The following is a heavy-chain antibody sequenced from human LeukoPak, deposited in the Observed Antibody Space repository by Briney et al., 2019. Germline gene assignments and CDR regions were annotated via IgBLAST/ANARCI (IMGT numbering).Heavy chain of an antibody. J-gene: IGHJ4*02. CDR3: AAAVGSYYAWGSFDY. CDR1: GYTFTSYY. Sequence: GASVKVSCKASGYTFTSYYMHWVRQAPGQGLEWMGIINPSGGSTSYAQKFQGRVTMTTDTSTSTAYMELRSLRSDDTAVYYCAAAVGSYYAWGSFDYWGQGTLVTVSS. D-gene: IGHD1-26*01. V-gene: IGHV1-46*01. CDR2: INPSGGST.